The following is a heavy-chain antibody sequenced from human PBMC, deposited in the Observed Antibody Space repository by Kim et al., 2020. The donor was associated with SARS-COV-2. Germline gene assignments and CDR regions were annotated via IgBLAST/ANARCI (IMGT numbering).Heavy chain of an antibody. CDR2: ISAYNGNT. Sequence: ASVKVSCKASGYTFTSYGISWVRQAPGQGLEWMGWISAYNGNTNYAQKLQGRVTMTTDTSTSTAYMELRSLRSDDTAVYYCARNRSTTSGGKVVAGTSEVIYGMDVWGQGTTVTVSS. CDR3: ARNRSTTSGGKVVAGTSEVIYGMDV. V-gene: IGHV1-18*04. D-gene: IGHD6-19*01. CDR1: GYTFTSYG. J-gene: IGHJ6*02.